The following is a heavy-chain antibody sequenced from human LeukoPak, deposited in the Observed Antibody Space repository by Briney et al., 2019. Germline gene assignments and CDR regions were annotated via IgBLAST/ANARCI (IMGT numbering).Heavy chain of an antibody. CDR3: AQAIVATIQAFDY. V-gene: IGHV3-74*01. CDR1: AININSYW. D-gene: IGHD5-12*01. Sequence: PGGSLRLSCTASAININSYWMHWVRQAPGKGLVWVARINSEGSSIDYADSVKGRFTLSRDYAKNTLYLQMNSLRAEDTAVYYCAQAIVATIQAFDYWGQGTLVTVSS. CDR2: INSEGSSI. J-gene: IGHJ4*02.